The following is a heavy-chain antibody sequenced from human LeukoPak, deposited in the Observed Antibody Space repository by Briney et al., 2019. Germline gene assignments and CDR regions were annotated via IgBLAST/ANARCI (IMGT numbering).Heavy chain of an antibody. CDR2: IYYSGST. CDR1: GGSISSSSYY. V-gene: IGHV4-39*01. J-gene: IGHJ4*02. CDR3: ARLTGRNPGIAAHFDY. D-gene: IGHD6-13*01. Sequence: SETLSLTXTVSGGSISSSSYYWGWIRQPPGKGLEWIGSIYYSGSTYYNPSLKSRVTISVDTSKNQFSLKLSSVTAADTAVYYCARLTGRNPGIAAHFDYWGQGTLVTVSS.